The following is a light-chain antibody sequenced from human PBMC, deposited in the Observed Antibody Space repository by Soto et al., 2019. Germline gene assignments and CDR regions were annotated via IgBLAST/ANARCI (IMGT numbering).Light chain of an antibody. CDR3: GTWDSGLSAV. Sequence: QSVLTQPPSVSAAPGQKVTISCSGSGSNIGSNYVSWYQHLPGTAPKLLIYDNNKRSSGIPDRFAGSQSGTSATLGITGLQTGDEADYYCGTWDSGLSAVFGGGTQLTVL. CDR1: GSNIGSNY. V-gene: IGLV1-51*01. CDR2: DNN. J-gene: IGLJ2*01.